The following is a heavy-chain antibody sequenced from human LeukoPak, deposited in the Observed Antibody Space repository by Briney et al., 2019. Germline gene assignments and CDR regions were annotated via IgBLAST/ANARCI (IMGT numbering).Heavy chain of an antibody. CDR2: IYYSGST. Sequence: SETLSLTCTVSGGSISSGGYYWSWIRQHPGKGLEWIGYIYYSGSTYYNSSLKSRVTISVDTSKNQFSLKLSSVTAADTAVYYCVKYHYGDYRDAFDIWGQGTMVTVSS. D-gene: IGHD4-17*01. CDR1: GGSISSGGYY. J-gene: IGHJ3*02. V-gene: IGHV4-31*03. CDR3: VKYHYGDYRDAFDI.